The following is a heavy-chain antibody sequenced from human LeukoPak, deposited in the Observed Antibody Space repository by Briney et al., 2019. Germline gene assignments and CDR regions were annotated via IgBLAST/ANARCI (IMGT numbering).Heavy chain of an antibody. CDR2: ISYDGSNK. V-gene: IGHV3-30*18. CDR3: AKSGYYFDTSGYSGYFDY. D-gene: IGHD3-22*01. CDR1: GFTFSSYG. Sequence: GGPLRLSCAASGFTFSSYGMHWVRRAPGKGLEWVAVISYDGSNKYYADSVKGRFTISRDNSKNTLYLQMNSLRAEDTAVYYCAKSGYYFDTSGYSGYFDYWGQGTLVTVSS. J-gene: IGHJ4*02.